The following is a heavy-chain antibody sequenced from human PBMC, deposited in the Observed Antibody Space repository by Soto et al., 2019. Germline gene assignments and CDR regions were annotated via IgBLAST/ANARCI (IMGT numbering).Heavy chain of an antibody. CDR2: INPNSGGT. J-gene: IGHJ6*02. D-gene: IGHD2-15*01. CDR3: ARYCSGGSCNGYYYYGMDV. CDR1: GYTFTGYY. V-gene: IGHV1-2*04. Sequence: QVQLVQSGAEVKKPGASVKVSCKASGYTFTGYYMHWVRQAPGQGLEWMGWINPNSGGTNYAQKFQGWVTMTRDTSISTDYMELSRLRSDDTAVYYCARYCSGGSCNGYYYYGMDVWGQGTTVTVSS.